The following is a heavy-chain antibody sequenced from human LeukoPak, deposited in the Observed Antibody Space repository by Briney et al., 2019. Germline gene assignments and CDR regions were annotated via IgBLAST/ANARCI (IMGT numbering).Heavy chain of an antibody. Sequence: GGSLRLSRAASGFTFSSYEMNWVRQAPGKGLEWVSYISSSGSTIYYADSVKGRFTISRDNAKNSLYLQMNSLRAEDTAVYYCARVGLALDYWGQGTLVTVSS. CDR1: GFTFSSYE. CDR2: ISSSGSTI. CDR3: ARVGLALDY. V-gene: IGHV3-48*03. J-gene: IGHJ4*02. D-gene: IGHD3/OR15-3a*01.